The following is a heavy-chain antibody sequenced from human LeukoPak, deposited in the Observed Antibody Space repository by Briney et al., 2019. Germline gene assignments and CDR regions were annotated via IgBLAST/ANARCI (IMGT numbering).Heavy chain of an antibody. J-gene: IGHJ4*02. D-gene: IGHD5-24*01. V-gene: IGHV5-10-1*01. CDR3: ARHDHWGPITFDY. CDR2: IDSSDSYT. Sequence: GESPQTSLNGSGYSFTSYWISWVRPMPGKGLEWMGRIDSSDSYTNYSPSLQGHVTISAHKSISTAYLQWSRRKASDTAMYDCARHDHWGPITFDYWGQGNLVTVSS. CDR1: GYSFTSYW.